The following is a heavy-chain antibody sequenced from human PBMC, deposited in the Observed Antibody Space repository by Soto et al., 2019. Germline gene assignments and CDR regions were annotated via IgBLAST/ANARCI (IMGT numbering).Heavy chain of an antibody. V-gene: IGHV5-10-1*01. D-gene: IGHD3-3*01. Sequence: GESLKISCQASGYSFTTYWISWVRQMPGKGLECMGRIDPSDSYTNYSPSFQGHVTISADKSITTAYLHWTSLEASDTAMYYCSRHTGITIQXYWSQGTLVTVSS. CDR3: SRHTGITIQXY. J-gene: IGHJ4*02. CDR1: GYSFTTYW. CDR2: IDPSDSYT.